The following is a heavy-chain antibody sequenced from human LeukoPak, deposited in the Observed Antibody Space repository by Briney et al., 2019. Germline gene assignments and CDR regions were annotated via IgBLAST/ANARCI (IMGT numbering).Heavy chain of an antibody. CDR3: ARENRPHGMDV. J-gene: IGHJ6*02. Sequence: ASETLSLTCAVYGGSFSGYYWSWIRQPPGKGLEWIGEINHSGSTNYNPSLKSRVTISVDTSKNQFSLKLSSVTAADTAVYYCARENRPHGMDVWGQGTTVTVSS. CDR2: INHSGST. V-gene: IGHV4-34*01. CDR1: GGSFSGYY.